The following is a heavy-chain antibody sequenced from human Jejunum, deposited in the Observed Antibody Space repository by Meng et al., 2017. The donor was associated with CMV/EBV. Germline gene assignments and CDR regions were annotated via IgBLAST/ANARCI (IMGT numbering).Heavy chain of an antibody. Sequence: VQLVDSGGGLVKPGGSLRLSCIGSGFTFSSSNMNWVRQAPGKGLEWVSSISSSSRYINYADSVKGRFTISRDNAKNSLYLQMNSLRVEDTAIYYCARDIDHWGQGTLVTVSS. J-gene: IGHJ5*02. CDR1: GFTFSSSN. CDR2: ISSSSRYI. V-gene: IGHV3-21*01. CDR3: ARDIDH.